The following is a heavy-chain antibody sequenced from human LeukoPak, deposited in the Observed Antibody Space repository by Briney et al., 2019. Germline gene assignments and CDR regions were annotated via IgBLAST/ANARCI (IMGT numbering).Heavy chain of an antibody. V-gene: IGHV1-3*01. CDR1: GYTFTSYA. Sequence: VASVKVSCKASGYTFTSYAMHWVRQAPGQGLEWMGWINPGNGNTKYSQKFQGRVTFTRDTSASTAYMELSSLRSEDTAVYYCARCRIAARWTNAFDIWGQGTMVTVSS. J-gene: IGHJ3*02. CDR2: INPGNGNT. D-gene: IGHD6-6*01. CDR3: ARCRIAARWTNAFDI.